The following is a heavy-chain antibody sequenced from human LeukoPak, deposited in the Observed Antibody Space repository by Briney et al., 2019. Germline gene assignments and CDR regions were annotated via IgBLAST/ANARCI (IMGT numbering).Heavy chain of an antibody. CDR1: GYTFTSYG. J-gene: IGHJ4*02. V-gene: IGHV1-18*01. CDR2: ISAYNGNT. D-gene: IGHD3-22*01. CDR3: ARVTQYYYDSSGYYSYFDY. Sequence: ASVTVSFKASGYTFTSYGISWVRQAPGQGLEWMGWISAYNGNTNYAQKLQGRVTMTTDTSTSTAYMELRSLRSDDTAVYYCARVTQYYYDSSGYYSYFDYWGQGTLVTVSS.